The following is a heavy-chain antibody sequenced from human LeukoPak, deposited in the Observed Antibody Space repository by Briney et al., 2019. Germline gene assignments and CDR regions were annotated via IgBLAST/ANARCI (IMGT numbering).Heavy chain of an antibody. D-gene: IGHD3-22*01. Sequence: SETLSLTCTVSGGSISSGGYYWSWIRQPPGKGLEWIGYIYHSGSTYYNPSLKSRVTISVDRSKNQFSLKLTSVTAADTAVYYCASTGPDISGHYQAYWGQGTLVIVSS. CDR3: ASTGPDISGHYQAY. V-gene: IGHV4-30-2*02. J-gene: IGHJ4*02. CDR1: GGSISSGGYY. CDR2: IYHSGST.